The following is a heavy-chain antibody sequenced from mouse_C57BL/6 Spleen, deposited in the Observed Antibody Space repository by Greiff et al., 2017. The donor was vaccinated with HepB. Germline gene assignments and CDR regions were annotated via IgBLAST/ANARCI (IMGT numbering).Heavy chain of an antibody. V-gene: IGHV5-4*01. J-gene: IGHJ1*03. CDR1: GFTFSSYA. CDR2: ISDGGSYT. D-gene: IGHD1-1*01. Sequence: EVQRVESGGGLVKPGGSLKLSCAASGFTFSSYAMSWVRQTPEKRLEWVATISDGGSYTYYPDNVKGRFTISRDNAKNNLYLQMSHLKSEDTAMYYCARSQRSITTVVDWYFDVWGTGTTVTVSS. CDR3: ARSQRSITTVVDWYFDV.